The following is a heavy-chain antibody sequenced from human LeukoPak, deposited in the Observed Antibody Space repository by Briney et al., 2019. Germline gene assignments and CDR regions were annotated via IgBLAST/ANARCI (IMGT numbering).Heavy chain of an antibody. Sequence: ASVKVSCKASGYTFTGYYMHWVRQAPGQGLEWMGWINPNSGGTNYAQKFPGRVTVPRDTSISTAYMELSRLKSDDTAVYYCARERRYDFWSGSHYWGQGTLSPSPQ. CDR2: INPNSGGT. D-gene: IGHD3-3*01. CDR1: GYTFTGYY. V-gene: IGHV1-2*02. CDR3: ARERRYDFWSGSHY. J-gene: IGHJ4*02.